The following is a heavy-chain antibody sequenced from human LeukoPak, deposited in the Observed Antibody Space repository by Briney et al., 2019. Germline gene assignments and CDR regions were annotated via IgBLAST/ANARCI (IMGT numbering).Heavy chain of an antibody. CDR1: GGSISSHH. J-gene: IGHJ4*02. CDR3: AVFFAGLGGRGT. Sequence: KTSETLSLTCIVSGGSISSHHWSWIRQPPGKGLEWIGYSGYSGVTNYNPYNPSLRSRVTISIDTSKNQFSLTLTSVTAADTAVYFCAVFFAGLGGRGTRGQGTQVTVSS. CDR2: SGYSGVT. D-gene: IGHD3/OR15-3a*01. V-gene: IGHV4-59*08.